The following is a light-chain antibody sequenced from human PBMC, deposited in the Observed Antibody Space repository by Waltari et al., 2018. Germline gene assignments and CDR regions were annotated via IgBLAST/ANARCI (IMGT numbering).Light chain of an antibody. CDR1: SSNIGARND. Sequence: QSVLTQPPSVSGAPGQRVTISCTGCSSNIGARNDVHWYHQFPGTAPKLLLSANSNRPSGVPDRFSGSKSATSASLAITGLQDDDEADYYCQSYDSRLNAVVFGGGTKLTVL. CDR3: QSYDSRLNAVV. J-gene: IGLJ2*01. V-gene: IGLV1-40*01. CDR2: ANS.